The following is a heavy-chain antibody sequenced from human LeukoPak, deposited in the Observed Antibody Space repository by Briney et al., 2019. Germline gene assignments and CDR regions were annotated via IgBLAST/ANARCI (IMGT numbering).Heavy chain of an antibody. V-gene: IGHV4-4*07. CDR2: IYSSGST. CDR1: GGSMSGYF. Sequence: SETLSLTCTVSGGSMSGYFWPWVRQAAGKGLAWIGRIYSSGSTKYNPSLKSRVTISLDMSKSQFSLKLTSVTAADTAAYYCARGYSTGSKSFSLYYYMDVWGKGTTVAV. CDR3: ARGYSTGSKSFSLYYYMDV. J-gene: IGHJ6*03. D-gene: IGHD2-8*02.